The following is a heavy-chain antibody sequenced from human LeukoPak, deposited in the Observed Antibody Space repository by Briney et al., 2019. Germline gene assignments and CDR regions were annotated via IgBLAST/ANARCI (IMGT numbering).Heavy chain of an antibody. CDR3: ARVLGSTIFHPDAFDI. Sequence: SETLSLTCTVSGGSISSYYWSWIRQPAGKGLEWIGRIYTSGSTNYNPSLKSRVTMSVDTSKNQFSLKLSSVTAADTAVYYCARVLGSTIFHPDAFDIWGQGTMVTVSS. V-gene: IGHV4-4*07. J-gene: IGHJ3*02. CDR2: IYTSGST. D-gene: IGHD3-3*01. CDR1: GGSISSYY.